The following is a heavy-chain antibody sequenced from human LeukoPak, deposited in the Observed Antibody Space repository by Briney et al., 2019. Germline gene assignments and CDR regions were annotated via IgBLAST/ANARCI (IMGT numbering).Heavy chain of an antibody. J-gene: IGHJ4*02. D-gene: IGHD6-19*01. CDR1: GGSISSYY. CDR3: ARAVGEQWLVLGDY. Sequence: PSETLSLTCTVSGGSISSYYWSWIRQPPGKGLEWIGYIYYSGSTNYNPSLKSRVTISVDTSKNQFSLKLSSVTAADTAVYYCARAVGEQWLVLGDYWGQGTLVTVSS. V-gene: IGHV4-59*08. CDR2: IYYSGST.